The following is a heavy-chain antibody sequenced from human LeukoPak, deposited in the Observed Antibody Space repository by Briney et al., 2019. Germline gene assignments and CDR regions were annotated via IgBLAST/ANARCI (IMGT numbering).Heavy chain of an antibody. Sequence: GGSLRLSCAASGFTVSRYWMHWVRQAPGEGLVWVSRINSDGSKTDYADFVKGRFTISRDNVENTVHLQMSSLRAEDTAVYYCARICSGTDSLISAWGQGTLVTVSS. CDR3: ARICSGTDSLISA. CDR2: INSDGSKT. J-gene: IGHJ4*02. V-gene: IGHV3-74*01. D-gene: IGHD2-2*01. CDR1: GFTVSRYW.